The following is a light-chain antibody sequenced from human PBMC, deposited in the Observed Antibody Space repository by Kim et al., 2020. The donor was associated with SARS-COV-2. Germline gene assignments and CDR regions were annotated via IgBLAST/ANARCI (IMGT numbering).Light chain of an antibody. V-gene: IGKV1-39*01. CDR2: DAS. Sequence: DIQMTQSPSSLSASVGDRVTITCRASQTISTDLTWYQQKPGKAPKLLINDASSLQSGVPSRFSGSGSGTDFTLTISNLQPEDFATYYCQQSYNLITFGQGTRLEIK. CDR1: QTISTD. CDR3: QQSYNLIT. J-gene: IGKJ5*01.